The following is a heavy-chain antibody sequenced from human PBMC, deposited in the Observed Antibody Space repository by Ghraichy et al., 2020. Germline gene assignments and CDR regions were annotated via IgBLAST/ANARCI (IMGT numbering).Heavy chain of an antibody. CDR2: IIPIFGTA. V-gene: IGHV1-69*06. D-gene: IGHD2-2*01. J-gene: IGHJ6*02. CDR3: ARASRSDCSSTSYYGAYYYYGMDV. Sequence: SVKVSCKASGGTFSSYAISWVRQAPGQGLEWMGGIIPIFGTANYAQKFQGRVTITADKSTCTAYMELSSLRSEDTAVYYCARASRSDCSSTSYYGAYYYYGMDVWGQGPTVTVSS. CDR1: GGTFSSYA.